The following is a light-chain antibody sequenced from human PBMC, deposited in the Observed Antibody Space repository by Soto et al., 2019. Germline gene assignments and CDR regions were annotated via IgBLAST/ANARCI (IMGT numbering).Light chain of an antibody. CDR2: GNN. CDR3: QSYDSSLSGSV. V-gene: IGLV1-40*01. CDR1: SSSIGATYD. J-gene: IGLJ2*01. Sequence: QSVLTQPPSVSGAPGQRVTISCTGSSSSIGATYDVHWYQHLPGTAPKLLIYGNNNRPSGVPDRFSGSRSGTSASLAITGLQAEDEADYYCQSYDSSLSGSVFGGGTKLTVL.